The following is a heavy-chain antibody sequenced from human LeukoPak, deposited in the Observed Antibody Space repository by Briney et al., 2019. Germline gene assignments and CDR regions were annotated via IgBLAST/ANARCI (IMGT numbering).Heavy chain of an antibody. CDR1: GFIFSDHY. CDR2: ISSSSSYI. J-gene: IGHJ4*02. CDR3: ASESPTIAAFDY. D-gene: IGHD6-25*01. V-gene: IGHV3-21*01. Sequence: GGSLRLSCAASGFIFSDHYMDWVRQAPGKGLEWVSSISSSSSYIYYADSVKGRFTISRDNAKNSLYLQMNSLRAEDTAVYYCASESPTIAAFDYWGQGTLVTVSS.